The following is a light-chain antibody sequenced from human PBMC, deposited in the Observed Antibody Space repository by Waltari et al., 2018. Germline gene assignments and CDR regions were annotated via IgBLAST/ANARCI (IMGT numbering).Light chain of an antibody. CDR2: ENK. Sequence: SVLTQPPSASGSPGPRVTSSCTGTSSNIGTAYYLPCYQQFPGTAPKLLIYENKKGAAGVSDRLSGSKSGTSASLTITGLQSEDEADYYCSAWDNSLSTGLFGGGTRLTVL. CDR1: SSNIGTAYY. J-gene: IGLJ2*01. V-gene: IGLV1-40*01. CDR3: SAWDNSLSTGL.